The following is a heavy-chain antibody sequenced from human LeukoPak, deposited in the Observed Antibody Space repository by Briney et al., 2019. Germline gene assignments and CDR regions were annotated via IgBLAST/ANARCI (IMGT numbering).Heavy chain of an antibody. V-gene: IGHV4-39*07. J-gene: IGHJ3*02. CDR1: GGSITRSDYY. Sequence: SETLSLTCTVSGGSITRSDYYWGWIRQPPGKGLEWVGSIFYGGNTYYNPSLKSRVTISVDTSKNQFSLKLSSVTAADTAVYYCASGRPRGGSLGAFDIWGQGTMVTVSS. CDR2: IFYGGNT. CDR3: ASGRPRGGSLGAFDI. D-gene: IGHD2-15*01.